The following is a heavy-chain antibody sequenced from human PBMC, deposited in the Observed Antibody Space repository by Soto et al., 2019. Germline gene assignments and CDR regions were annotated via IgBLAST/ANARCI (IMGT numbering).Heavy chain of an antibody. D-gene: IGHD6-19*01. CDR2: TGGDGRAT. V-gene: IGHV3-74*01. CDR3: AKVMTEYSGVAIDH. J-gene: IGHJ4*02. Sequence: PGGSLRLSCAASGFTFISYWMHWVRQAPGKGLEWVARTGGDGRATSYADSVRGRFTISRDNSKDTVYLQINSLRRDDTAMYFCAKVMTEYSGVAIDHWGQGTLVTVSS. CDR1: GFTFISYW.